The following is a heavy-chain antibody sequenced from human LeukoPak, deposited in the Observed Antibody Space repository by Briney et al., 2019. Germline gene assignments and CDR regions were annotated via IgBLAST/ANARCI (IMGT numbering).Heavy chain of an antibody. CDR2: ISGSGGST. CDR3: ATGWSGRNAFDI. CDR1: GFTFSSYA. V-gene: IGHV3-23*01. J-gene: IGHJ3*02. Sequence: PGGSLRLSCAASGFTFSSYAMSWVRQAPGKGLEWVSAISGSGGSTYYADSVKGRFTISRDNSKNTLYLQMNSLRAEDTAVYYCATGWSGRNAFDIWGQGTMVTVSS. D-gene: IGHD6-25*01.